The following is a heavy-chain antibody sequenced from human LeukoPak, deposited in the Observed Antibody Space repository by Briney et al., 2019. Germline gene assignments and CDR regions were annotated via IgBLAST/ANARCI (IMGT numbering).Heavy chain of an antibody. D-gene: IGHD3-22*01. Sequence: GGSLRLSCAASGFTFSSYGMHWVRQAPGKGLEWVAFIRYDGSNKYYADSVKGRFTISRDNSKNTLYLQMNSLRAEDTAVYYCAKDSYYYDSSGYWGYYYYYYYMDVRGKGTTVTVSS. J-gene: IGHJ6*03. CDR1: GFTFSSYG. CDR2: IRYDGSNK. CDR3: AKDSYYYDSSGYWGYYYYYYYMDV. V-gene: IGHV3-30*02.